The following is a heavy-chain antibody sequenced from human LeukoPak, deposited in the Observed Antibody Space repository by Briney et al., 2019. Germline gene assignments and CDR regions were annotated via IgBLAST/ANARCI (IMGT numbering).Heavy chain of an antibody. Sequence: PGGSLRLSCAASGFTFSSYAMSWVRQAPGKGLEWVSAISGSGGSTYYADSVKGRFTISRDNAKNSLYLQMNSLRADDTAVYYCARFSQLGDWGQGTLVTVSS. CDR1: GFTFSSYA. V-gene: IGHV3-23*01. CDR2: ISGSGGST. D-gene: IGHD1-1*01. CDR3: ARFSQLGD. J-gene: IGHJ4*02.